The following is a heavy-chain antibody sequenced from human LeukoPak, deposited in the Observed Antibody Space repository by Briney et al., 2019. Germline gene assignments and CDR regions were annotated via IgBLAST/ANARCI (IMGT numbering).Heavy chain of an antibody. CDR1: GGTFSSYA. CDR3: ARDMVPSLDPQQNRPDNWFDP. J-gene: IGHJ5*02. V-gene: IGHV1-69*13. D-gene: IGHD3-10*01. Sequence: ASVTVSCKASGGTFSSYAISWVRQAPGQGLEWMGGIIPIFGTANYAQKFQGRVTITADESTSTAYMELSSLRSEDTAVYYCARDMVPSLDPQQNRPDNWFDPWGQGTLVTVSS. CDR2: IIPIFGTA.